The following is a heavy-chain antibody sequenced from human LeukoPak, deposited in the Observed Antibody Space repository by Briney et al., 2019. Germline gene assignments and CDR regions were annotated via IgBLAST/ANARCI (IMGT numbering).Heavy chain of an antibody. CDR2: ISGSGGST. D-gene: IGHD5-12*01. J-gene: IGHJ4*02. V-gene: IGHV3-23*01. CDR3: ARGYIVATTSFGY. CDR1: GFTFNTYA. Sequence: GGSLRLSCAASGFTFNTYAMSWVRQAPGKGLEWVSTISGSGGSTYYGDSAKGRFTVSRDNSKNTLHLQMNSLRAEDTAVYYCARGYIVATTSFGYWGQGTLVTVSS.